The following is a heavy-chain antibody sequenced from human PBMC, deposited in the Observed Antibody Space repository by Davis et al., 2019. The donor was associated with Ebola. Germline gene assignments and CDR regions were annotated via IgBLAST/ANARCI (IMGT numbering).Heavy chain of an antibody. D-gene: IGHD6-13*01. CDR3: AGGGYSSSVDV. CDR2: IKQDGSEK. J-gene: IGHJ6*02. CDR1: GFTFSSYA. Sequence: PGGSLRLSCAASGFTFSSYAMSWVRQAPGKGLEWVANIKQDGSEKYYVDSVKGRFTISRDNAKNSLYLQMNSLRAEDTAVYYCAGGGYSSSVDVWGQGTTVTVSS. V-gene: IGHV3-7*03.